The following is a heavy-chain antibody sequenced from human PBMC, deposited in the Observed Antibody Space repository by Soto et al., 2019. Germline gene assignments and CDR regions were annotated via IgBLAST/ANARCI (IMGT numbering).Heavy chain of an antibody. J-gene: IGHJ4*02. V-gene: IGHV1-18*01. CDR2: ISAYNGNT. D-gene: IGHD1-26*01. CDR1: GYTFTSYG. CDR3: ARDAVGATPVFY. Sequence: ASVKVSCKASGYTFTSYGISWVRQAPGRGLEWMGWISAYNGNTNYAQKLQGRVTMTTDTSTSTAYMELRSLRSDDTAVYYCARDAVGATPVFYWGQGTLVTVSS.